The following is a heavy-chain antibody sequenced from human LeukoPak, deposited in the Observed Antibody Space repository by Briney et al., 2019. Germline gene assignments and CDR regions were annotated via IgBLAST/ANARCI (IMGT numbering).Heavy chain of an antibody. CDR1: GYSFKDYG. V-gene: IGHV3-9*01. Sequence: GGSLRLSCAATGYSFKDYGMHWVRQPPGKGLEWVSAINWNGGGTDYADSVKGRFTIFRDNAKNSLYLQLSSLRPEDTALYYSAKHLTATNTYIFFGLDVWGQGTSVTVSS. D-gene: IGHD1-26*01. CDR2: INWNGGGT. J-gene: IGHJ6*02. CDR3: AKHLTATNTYIFFGLDV.